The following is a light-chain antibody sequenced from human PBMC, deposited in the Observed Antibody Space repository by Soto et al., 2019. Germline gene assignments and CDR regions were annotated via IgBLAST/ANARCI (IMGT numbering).Light chain of an antibody. CDR3: ASWDDSLNGVV. V-gene: IGLV1-44*01. Sequence: QSVLTQPPSASGTPGQRVSISCSGSNSNIGSNTVNWYQQVPGAAPKLLIYSNNQRPSGVPDRFSASKSATSASVAISGLQSEDEAYYYCASWDDSLNGVVFGGGTKLTVL. CDR2: SNN. CDR1: NSNIGSNT. J-gene: IGLJ2*01.